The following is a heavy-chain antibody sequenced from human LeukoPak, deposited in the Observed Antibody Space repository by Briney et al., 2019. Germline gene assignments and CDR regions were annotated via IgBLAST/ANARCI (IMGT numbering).Heavy chain of an antibody. Sequence: ASVKLSFKVSGYTLTELSMHWVRQAPGKGLEWMGGFDPEDGETIYAQKFQGRVTMTEDTSTDTAYMELSSLRSEDTAVYYCATLGLVGATPNFDYWGQGTLVTVSS. D-gene: IGHD1-26*01. J-gene: IGHJ4*02. CDR1: GYTLTELS. CDR3: ATLGLVGATPNFDY. V-gene: IGHV1-24*01. CDR2: FDPEDGET.